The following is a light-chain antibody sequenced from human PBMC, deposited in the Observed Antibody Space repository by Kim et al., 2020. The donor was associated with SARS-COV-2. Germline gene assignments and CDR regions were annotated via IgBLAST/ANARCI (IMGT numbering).Light chain of an antibody. V-gene: IGLV3-19*01. J-gene: IGLJ1*01. CDR2: GKN. CDR3: NSRDSSGNHLYV. CDR1: SLRSYY. Sequence: SSELTQDPAVSVALGQTVRITCQGDSLRSYYASWYQQKPGQAPVLVIYGKNNRPSGIPDRFSGSSSGNTASLTITGAQAEDEADYYCNSRDSSGNHLYVFGTGTKAPS.